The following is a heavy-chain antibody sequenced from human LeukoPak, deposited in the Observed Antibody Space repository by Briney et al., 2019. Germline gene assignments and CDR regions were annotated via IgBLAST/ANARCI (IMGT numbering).Heavy chain of an antibody. CDR2: IYHSGST. CDR3: AAVVGAAAEEYYYYYYYMDV. D-gene: IGHD6-13*01. Sequence: SETLSLTCTVSGYSISSGYYWGWIRQPPGKGLEWIGSIYHSGSTYYNPSLKSRVTISVDTSKNQFSLKLSSVTAADTAVYYCAAVVGAAAEEYYYYYYYMDVWGQGTTVTVSS. CDR1: GYSISSGYY. J-gene: IGHJ6*03. V-gene: IGHV4-38-2*02.